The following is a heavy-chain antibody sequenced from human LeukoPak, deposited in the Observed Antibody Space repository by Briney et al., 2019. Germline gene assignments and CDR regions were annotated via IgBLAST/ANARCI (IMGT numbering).Heavy chain of an antibody. CDR1: GYTFTGYY. J-gene: IGHJ5*02. CDR2: INPNSGGT. V-gene: IGHV1-2*02. D-gene: IGHD3-16*01. CDR3: ARGRKGRDYVSPLGP. Sequence: ASVKVSCKASGYTFTGYYMHWVRQAPGQGLEWMGWINPNSGGTNYAQKFQGRVTMTRDTSISTAYMELSSLRSEDTAVYYCARGRKGRDYVSPLGPWGQGTLVTVSS.